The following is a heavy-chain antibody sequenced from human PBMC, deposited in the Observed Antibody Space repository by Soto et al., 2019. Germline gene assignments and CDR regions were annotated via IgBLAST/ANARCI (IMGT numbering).Heavy chain of an antibody. CDR2: ISYDGSNK. J-gene: IGHJ6*02. Sequence: QVQLVESGGGVVQPGRSLRLSCAASGFTFSSYAMHWVRQAPGKGLEWVAVISYDGSNKYYADSVKGRFTISRDSSKNTLYLQMNSLRAEDTAVYYCARGQENYYYGMDVWGQGTTVTVSS. CDR1: GFTFSSYA. CDR3: ARGQENYYYGMDV. V-gene: IGHV3-30-3*01.